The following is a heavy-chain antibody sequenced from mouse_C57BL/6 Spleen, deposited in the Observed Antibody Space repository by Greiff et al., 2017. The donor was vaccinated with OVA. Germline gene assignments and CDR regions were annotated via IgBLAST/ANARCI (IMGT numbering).Heavy chain of an antibody. Sequence: VQLQQSGPELVKPGASVKISCKASGYAFSSSWMNWVKQRPGQGLEWIGRIYPGDGDTNYNGKFKGKATLTADKSSSTAYMQLSSLTSEDSAVYFCARAYDKRFDYWGQGTTLTVSS. CDR3: ARAYDKRFDY. D-gene: IGHD2-12*01. CDR1: GYAFSSSW. CDR2: IYPGDGDT. J-gene: IGHJ2*01. V-gene: IGHV1-82*01.